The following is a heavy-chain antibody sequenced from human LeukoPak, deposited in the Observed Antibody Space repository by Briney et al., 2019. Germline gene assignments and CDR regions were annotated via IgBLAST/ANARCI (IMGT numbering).Heavy chain of an antibody. Sequence: ASVTVSCKASGYTFTSYDINWVRQVTGQGLEWMGWMNPNSGNTGYAQKFQGRVTMTRNTSISTAYMELSSLRSEDTAVYYCARDIVVVPAALRKNYYYYYMDVWGKGTTVTVSS. CDR1: GYTFTSYD. CDR3: ARDIVVVPAALRKNYYYYYMDV. V-gene: IGHV1-8*01. D-gene: IGHD2-2*02. J-gene: IGHJ6*03. CDR2: MNPNSGNT.